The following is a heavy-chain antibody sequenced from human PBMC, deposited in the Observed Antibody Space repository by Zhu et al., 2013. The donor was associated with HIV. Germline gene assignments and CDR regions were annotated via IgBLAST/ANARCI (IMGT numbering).Heavy chain of an antibody. J-gene: IGHJ4*02. CDR1: GGSFSGYY. CDR2: INHSGRT. V-gene: IGHV4-34*01. CDR3: ARVGNGRSRGSFDY. Sequence: QVQLQQWGAGLLKPSETLSLTCAVYGGSFSGYYWSWIRQPPGKGLEWIGEINHSGRTIDNPSLKSRVTMSVDTSKNQFSLKVNSVTAADTAIYYCARVGNGRSRGSFDYWGQGTLVTVSS. D-gene: IGHD3-10*01.